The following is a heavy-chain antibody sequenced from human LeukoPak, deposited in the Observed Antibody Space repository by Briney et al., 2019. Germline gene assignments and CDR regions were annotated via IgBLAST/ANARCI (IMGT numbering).Heavy chain of an antibody. V-gene: IGHV3-30*02. CDR1: GFTFSSYG. CDR3: AKDGVTVTTFHAFDI. D-gene: IGHD4-17*01. J-gene: IGHJ3*02. CDR2: IRYDGSNK. Sequence: GGSLRLSCAASGFTFSSYGMHWVRQAPGKGLEWVAFIRYDGSNKYYADSVKGRFTISRDNSKSTLYLQMNSLRAEDTAVYYCAKDGVTVTTFHAFDIWGQGTMVTVSS.